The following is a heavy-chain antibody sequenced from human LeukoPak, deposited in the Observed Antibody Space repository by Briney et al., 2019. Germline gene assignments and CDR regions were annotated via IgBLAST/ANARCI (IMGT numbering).Heavy chain of an antibody. CDR2: ISSSSNYI. D-gene: IGHD3-22*01. CDR3: VRSQGGYYYDSSGYYQGPLDY. Sequence: PGGSLRLSCAASGFTLGTHCMTWVRQAPGKGLEWVSSISSSSNYIHYADSVKGRFTISRDNAENSLYLQMNCLRAEDTAMYYCVRSQGGYYYDSSGYYQGPLDYWGQGTPVTVSS. J-gene: IGHJ4*02. CDR1: GFTLGTHC. V-gene: IGHV3-21*01.